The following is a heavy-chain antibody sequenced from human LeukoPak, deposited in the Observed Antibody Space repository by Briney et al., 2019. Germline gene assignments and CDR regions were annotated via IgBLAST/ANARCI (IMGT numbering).Heavy chain of an antibody. CDR3: ASSYSSSVGAFDI. D-gene: IGHD6-13*01. CDR2: ISSSGSTI. V-gene: IGHV3-48*03. CDR1: GFTFSSYE. Sequence: GGSLRLSCAASGFTFSSYEMNWVRQAPGKGLEWVSYISSSGSTIYYADSVKGRFTISRDNANNSLYLRMNSLRAEDTAVYYCASSYSSSVGAFDIWGQGTMVTVSS. J-gene: IGHJ3*02.